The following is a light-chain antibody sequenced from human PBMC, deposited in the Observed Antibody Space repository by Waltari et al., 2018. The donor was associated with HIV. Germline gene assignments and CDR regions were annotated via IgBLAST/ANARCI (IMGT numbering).Light chain of an antibody. J-gene: IGLJ2*01. V-gene: IGLV1-40*01. CDR2: GNS. CDR3: QSYDSSLSGGDVV. CDR1: SSNIGAGFD. Sequence: QSVLTQPPSVSGAPGPRVTISCTGSSSNIGAGFDVHWYQHLPGTAPNPLIYGNSNRPSGVPYRFSGSKSGTSASLAITGLQAEDEADYYCQSYDSSLSGGDVVFGGGTKLTVL.